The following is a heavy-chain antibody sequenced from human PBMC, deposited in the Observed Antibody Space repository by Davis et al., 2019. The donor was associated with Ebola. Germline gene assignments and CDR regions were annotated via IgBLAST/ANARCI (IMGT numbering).Heavy chain of an antibody. CDR2: IIPKSGIP. Sequence: SVKVSCKASGVTFRTFGFSWVKHAPGQGLEWMGGIIPKSGIPNYAQKFQGRVTITADESTNTVYMEVRSLRSEDTARYYCARVVVLDYYYGMDVWGQGTTVTVSS. D-gene: IGHD2-15*01. CDR3: ARVVVLDYYYGMDV. V-gene: IGHV1-69*13. CDR1: GVTFRTFG. J-gene: IGHJ6*02.